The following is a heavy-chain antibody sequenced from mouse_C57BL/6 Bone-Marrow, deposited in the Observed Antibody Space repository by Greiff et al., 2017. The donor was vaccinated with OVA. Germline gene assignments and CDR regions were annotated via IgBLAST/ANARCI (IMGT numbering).Heavy chain of an antibody. CDR3: ARDGYY. CDR1: GYTFTDYY. V-gene: IGHV1-76*01. D-gene: IGHD2-3*01. Sequence: VQLHQSGAELVRPGASVKLSCKASGYTFTDYYINWVKQRPGQGLEWIARIYPGSGNTYYNEKFKGKATLTAEKSSSTAYMQLSSLTSEDSAVYFCARDGYYWGQGTSVTVSS. CDR2: IYPGSGNT. J-gene: IGHJ4*01.